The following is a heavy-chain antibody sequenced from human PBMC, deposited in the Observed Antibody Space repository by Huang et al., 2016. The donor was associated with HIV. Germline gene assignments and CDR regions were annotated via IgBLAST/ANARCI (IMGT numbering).Heavy chain of an antibody. CDR1: TFTFAAYW. Sequence: VESGGRLVQPGGSIRLSCVGSTFTFAAYWMSWVRQPPGKGLEWVANIRKDESEKYYVDSVKGRFNISRDNAKKVLFLEMNNVTVEDTATYYCATKTGGMDIWGQGTTVTVS. D-gene: IGHD1-7*01. CDR2: IRKDESEK. J-gene: IGHJ6*02. CDR3: ATKTGGMDI. V-gene: IGHV3-7*03.